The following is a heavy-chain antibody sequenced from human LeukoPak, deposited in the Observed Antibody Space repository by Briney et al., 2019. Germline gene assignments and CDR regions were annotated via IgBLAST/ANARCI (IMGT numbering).Heavy chain of an antibody. Sequence: SETLSLTCTVSGGSISSYYWSWIRQPAGKGLEWIGRIYTSGSTNYNPSLKSRVTMSVDTSKNQFSLKLSSVTAADTAVYYCARSTEYYYYYYMDVWGKGTTVTISS. D-gene: IGHD4-17*01. CDR1: GGSISSYY. CDR2: IYTSGST. V-gene: IGHV4-4*07. CDR3: ARSTEYYYYYYMDV. J-gene: IGHJ6*03.